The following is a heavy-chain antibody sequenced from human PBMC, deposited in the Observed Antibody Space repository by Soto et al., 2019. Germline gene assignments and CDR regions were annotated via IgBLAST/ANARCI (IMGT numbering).Heavy chain of an antibody. Sequence: QVQLQESGPGLVKPSQTLSLTCTVSGGSISSGGYYWXWIRXHPXKGLGWVGYIYYSGTTYYNPSLKSRVTISVDTSXXXFXLXLTSXXXXXXXXXXXXRAGYXSSWFDYWGQGTLVTVSS. CDR3: XXRAGYXSSWFDY. D-gene: IGHD6-13*01. CDR1: GGSISSGGYY. V-gene: IGHV4-31*03. J-gene: IGHJ4*02. CDR2: IYYSGTT.